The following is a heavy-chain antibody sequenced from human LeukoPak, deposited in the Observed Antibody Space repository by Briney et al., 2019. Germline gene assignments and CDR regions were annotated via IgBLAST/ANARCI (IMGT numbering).Heavy chain of an antibody. CDR3: AKDLAPVYGDYGYFYYGMDV. Sequence: PGGSLRLSCAASGFTFSSYAMSWVCQAPGKGLEWVSAISGSGGSTYYADSVKGRFTISRDNSKNTLYLQMNSLRAEDTAVYYCAKDLAPVYGDYGYFYYGMDVWGQGTTVTVSS. D-gene: IGHD4-17*01. CDR2: ISGSGGST. V-gene: IGHV3-23*01. CDR1: GFTFSSYA. J-gene: IGHJ6*02.